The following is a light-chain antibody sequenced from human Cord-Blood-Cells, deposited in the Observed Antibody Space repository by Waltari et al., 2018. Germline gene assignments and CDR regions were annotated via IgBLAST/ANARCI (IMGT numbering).Light chain of an antibody. Sequence: DIQMTQSPSSLSASVGDRVTITCRASQSISSYLNWYQQKPGKAPKLLIYAASSLQSGVPSRFSGIGSGTDFTLTISSLQPEYFATYYCQQSYSTPWTFGQWTKVEIK. CDR3: QQSYSTPWT. CDR1: QSISSY. V-gene: IGKV1-39*01. J-gene: IGKJ1*01. CDR2: AAS.